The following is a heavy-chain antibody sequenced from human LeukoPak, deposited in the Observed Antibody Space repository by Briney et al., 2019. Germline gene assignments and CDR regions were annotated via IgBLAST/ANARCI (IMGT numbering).Heavy chain of an antibody. CDR2: TYYRSKWYY. J-gene: IGHJ4*02. Sequence: SQTLSLTCAISGDSASSNSAAWNWIRQSPSRGLEWLGRTYYRSKWYYDYAVAVKSRISINPDTSKNQFSLQLSSVTPEDTAVYYCARDPVGGSTIFDYWGQGTLVTVSS. D-gene: IGHD1-26*01. CDR1: GDSASSNSAA. CDR3: ARDPVGGSTIFDY. V-gene: IGHV6-1*01.